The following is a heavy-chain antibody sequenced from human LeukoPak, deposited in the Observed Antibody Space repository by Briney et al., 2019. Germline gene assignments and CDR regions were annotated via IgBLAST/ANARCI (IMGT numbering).Heavy chain of an antibody. Sequence: SETLSLTCAVYGGSFSDYYWSWIRQPPGKGLEWIGEINHSGSTNYNPSLKSRVTISVDTSKNQFFLKLSSVTAADTAVFYCARGVGYNYGYYFDYWGQGTLVTVSS. D-gene: IGHD3-10*01. V-gene: IGHV4-34*01. CDR2: INHSGST. J-gene: IGHJ4*02. CDR3: ARGVGYNYGYYFDY. CDR1: GGSFSDYY.